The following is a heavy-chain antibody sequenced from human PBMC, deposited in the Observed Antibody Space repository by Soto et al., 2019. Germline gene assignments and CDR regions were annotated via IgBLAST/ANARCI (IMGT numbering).Heavy chain of an antibody. J-gene: IGHJ3*02. D-gene: IGHD3-22*01. Sequence: GGSLRLSCTASGFTFGDYAMSWFRQAPGKGLEWVGFIRSKAYGATAEYAASVKGRVTISRDDSKSIAYLQMNSRKSEYTAVYYCTREGYYYDSSGYYLDAFDIWGQGTMVTVSS. CDR1: GFTFGDYA. CDR3: TREGYYYDSSGYYLDAFDI. V-gene: IGHV3-49*03. CDR2: IRSKAYGATA.